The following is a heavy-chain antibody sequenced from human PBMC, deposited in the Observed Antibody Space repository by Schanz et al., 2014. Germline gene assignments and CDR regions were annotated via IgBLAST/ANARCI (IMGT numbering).Heavy chain of an antibody. J-gene: IGHJ3*02. CDR2: INPDGTKR. CDR1: GFTLSSYG. V-gene: IGHV3-33*08. Sequence: QVRLVESGGGVVQPGRSLRLSCAASGFTLSSYGMHWVRQAPGKGLEWVAFINPDGTKRFYADSVKSRFTISRDNSRNTLYLQMNSLRAEDTAVYYCARDGYSVVVISPTESFDIWGQGTMVTVSP. CDR3: ARDGYSVVVISPTESFDI. D-gene: IGHD2-21*01.